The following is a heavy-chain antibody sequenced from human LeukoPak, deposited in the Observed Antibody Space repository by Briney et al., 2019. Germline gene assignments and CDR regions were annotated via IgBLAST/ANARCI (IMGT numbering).Heavy chain of an antibody. D-gene: IGHD3-22*01. J-gene: IGHJ4*02. CDR3: ARVAYYDSSGYYSPFDY. Sequence: PGGSLRLSCAASGFTVSGNYMSWVRQAPGKGLEWVSVIYSGGNTYYADSVKGRFTISRDNYKNTLYLQMNSLRAEDTAVYYCARVAYYDSSGYYSPFDYWGQGTLVTVSS. CDR2: IYSGGNT. V-gene: IGHV3-66*01. CDR1: GFTVSGNY.